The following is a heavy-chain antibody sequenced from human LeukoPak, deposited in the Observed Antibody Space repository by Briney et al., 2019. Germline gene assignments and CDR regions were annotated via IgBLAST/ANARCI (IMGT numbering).Heavy chain of an antibody. J-gene: IGHJ6*04. D-gene: IGHD3-10*02. CDR2: ISSSGSTI. Sequence: GGSLRLSCVASGFTFSSCEMNWVRQAPGKGLEWVSYISSSGSTIYYADSVKGRFTISRDNAKNSLYLQMNSLRAEDTAVYYCAELGITMIGGVWGKGTTVTISS. CDR1: GFTFSSCE. V-gene: IGHV3-48*03. CDR3: AELGITMIGGV.